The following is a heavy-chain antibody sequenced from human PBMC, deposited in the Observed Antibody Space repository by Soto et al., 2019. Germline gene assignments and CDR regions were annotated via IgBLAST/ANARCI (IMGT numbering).Heavy chain of an antibody. Sequence: EASVKVSCKASGYTFTSYGISWVRQAPGQGLEWMGWINAGNGNTKYSQKFQGRVTITRDTSASTAYTELSSLRSEDTAVYYCARSIVVVTALDYWGQGTLVTVSS. D-gene: IGHD2-21*02. J-gene: IGHJ4*02. V-gene: IGHV1-3*01. CDR2: INAGNGNT. CDR1: GYTFTSYG. CDR3: ARSIVVVTALDY.